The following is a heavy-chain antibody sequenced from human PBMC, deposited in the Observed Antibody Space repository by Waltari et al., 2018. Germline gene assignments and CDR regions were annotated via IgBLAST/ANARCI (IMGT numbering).Heavy chain of an antibody. J-gene: IGHJ6*02. CDR1: GFTFSSYW. CDR3: ARDYPYGDYEGYYYYYGMDV. V-gene: IGHV3-7*01. Sequence: EVQLVESGGGLVQPGGSLRLSCAASGFTFSSYWMSWVRQAPGKGLEWVANIKQDGSEKYYVDSVKGRFTISRDNAKNSLYLQMNSLRAEDTAVYYCARDYPYGDYEGYYYYYGMDVWGQGTTVTVSS. D-gene: IGHD4-17*01. CDR2: IKQDGSEK.